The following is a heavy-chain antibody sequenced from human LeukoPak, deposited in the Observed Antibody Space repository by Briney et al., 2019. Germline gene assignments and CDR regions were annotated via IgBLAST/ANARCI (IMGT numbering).Heavy chain of an antibody. V-gene: IGHV3-53*05. CDR2: IYSGGST. CDR3: ARFYTSTGFDY. J-gene: IGHJ4*02. CDR1: GFTVSSNY. D-gene: IGHD5-18*01. Sequence: GGSLRLSCAASGFTVSSNYMSWVRQAPGKGLEWVSVIYSGGSTYYADSVKGRFTISRDNSKNTLYLQMGSLRAEDMAVYYCARFYTSTGFDYWGQGTLVTVSS.